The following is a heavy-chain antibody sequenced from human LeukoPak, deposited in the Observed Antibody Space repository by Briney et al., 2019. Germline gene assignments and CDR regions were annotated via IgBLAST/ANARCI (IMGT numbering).Heavy chain of an antibody. CDR2: ISGSGDST. J-gene: IGHJ4*02. CDR1: GFTFSSYV. Sequence: GGSLRLSCAASGFTFSSYVMSWVRQAPGKGLEWVSGISGSGDSTFYADCVKGRFTISRDNSKNTVFLQMNSLRAEDTAVYYCAKDLRWFGFDYWGQGTPVTVSS. V-gene: IGHV3-23*01. CDR3: AKDLRWFGFDY. D-gene: IGHD3-10*01.